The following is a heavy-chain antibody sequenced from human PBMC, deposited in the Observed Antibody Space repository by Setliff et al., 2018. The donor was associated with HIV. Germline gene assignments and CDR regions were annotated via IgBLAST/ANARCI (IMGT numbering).Heavy chain of an antibody. Sequence: SETLSLTCAVSGYSISSGYYWGWIRQPPGKGLGWIGSIYHSGSTYYNPSLKGRVTISVDTSKNQFSLKLSSVTAADTAVYYCARDAKYSSGWYYFDYWGQGTLVTVSS. CDR1: GYSISSGYY. J-gene: IGHJ4*02. CDR2: IYHSGST. D-gene: IGHD6-19*01. CDR3: ARDAKYSSGWYYFDY. V-gene: IGHV4-38-2*02.